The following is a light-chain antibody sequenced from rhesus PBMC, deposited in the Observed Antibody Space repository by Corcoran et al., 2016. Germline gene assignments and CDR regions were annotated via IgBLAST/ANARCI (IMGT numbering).Light chain of an antibody. Sequence: DIQMTQSPSSLSASVGDRVNGTCRACQGINEALSWNQQKPGKAPTLLIYAAYSLHTGVSSRVSGTGSGTDYTLAFSSLQPASVATSYCRRAYTGPLPFYGGTKVKI. CDR2: AAY. J-gene: IGKJ4*01. V-gene: IGKV1-94*01. CDR1: QGINEA. CDR3: RRAYTGPLP.